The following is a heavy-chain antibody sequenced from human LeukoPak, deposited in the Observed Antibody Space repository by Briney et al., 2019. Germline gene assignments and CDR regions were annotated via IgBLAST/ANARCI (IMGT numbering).Heavy chain of an antibody. CDR2: IYYSGST. V-gene: IGHV4-59*08. CDR1: GGSISSYY. CDR3: ARLMYTSSWYHPPTFDY. D-gene: IGHD6-13*01. Sequence: SETLSLTCTVSGGSISSYYWSWIRQPPGKGLEWIGYIYYSGSTNYNPSLKSRVTISVDTSKNQFSLKLSSVTAADTAVYYCARLMYTSSWYHPPTFDYWGQGTLVTVPS. J-gene: IGHJ4*02.